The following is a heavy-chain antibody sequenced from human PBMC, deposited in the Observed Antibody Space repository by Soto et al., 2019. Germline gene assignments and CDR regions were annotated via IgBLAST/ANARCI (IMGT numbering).Heavy chain of an antibody. CDR3: AGVGYGDYGLDP. CDR1: GGSISGGGYY. J-gene: IGHJ5*02. Sequence: QVRLQESGPGLVKPSQTLSLTCTVSGGSISGGGYYWSWIRQYPGKGLEWIGYIYHSGSTYYNPSLKSRVTISVDTSKNQFSLKLSSVTAADTAAYYCAGVGYGDYGLDPWGQGTLVTVSS. V-gene: IGHV4-31*03. CDR2: IYHSGST. D-gene: IGHD4-17*01.